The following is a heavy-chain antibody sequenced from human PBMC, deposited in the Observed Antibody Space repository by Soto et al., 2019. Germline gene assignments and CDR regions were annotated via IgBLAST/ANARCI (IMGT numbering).Heavy chain of an antibody. CDR1: GGTFGRNA. Sequence: GPSVKVSCKASGGTFGRNAINWVRQAPGQGLEWMGGIIPMFGTANHAQKFRDRIVITADESTNTAYLELNSLRYEDTAIYYCARPQGSGWRFNALDFWGQGTVVTVSS. CDR2: IIPMFGTA. D-gene: IGHD6-19*01. CDR3: ARPQGSGWRFNALDF. V-gene: IGHV1-69*13. J-gene: IGHJ3*01.